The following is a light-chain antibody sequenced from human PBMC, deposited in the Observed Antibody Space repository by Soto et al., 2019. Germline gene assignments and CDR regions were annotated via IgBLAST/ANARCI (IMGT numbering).Light chain of an antibody. CDR2: DAS. Sequence: EIVLTQSPATLSLSPGERATLSCRASQSVSSYLAWYQQKPGQAPRLLIYDASNRATGITARFSGSGSGTDFTLTISSLEPEDFAVYYCQQRSHWPLTFGQGPRLEI. CDR1: QSVSSY. CDR3: QQRSHWPLT. V-gene: IGKV3-11*01. J-gene: IGKJ5*01.